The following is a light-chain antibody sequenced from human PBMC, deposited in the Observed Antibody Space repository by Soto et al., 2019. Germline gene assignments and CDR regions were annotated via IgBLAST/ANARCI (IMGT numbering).Light chain of an antibody. CDR1: LSLLYTSNNKNY. CDR2: WAS. J-gene: IGKJ2*01. CDR3: QQYYSDPPT. Sequence: DVVMTQSPDTLPVSLREKAILNCKSRLSLLYTSNNKNYLAWYQQKLGQTPKLLIYWASTRESGVPDRFSGSGSGTDFTLTISNLQAEDVAVYYCQQYYSDPPTFGQGTKVDI. V-gene: IGKV4-1*01.